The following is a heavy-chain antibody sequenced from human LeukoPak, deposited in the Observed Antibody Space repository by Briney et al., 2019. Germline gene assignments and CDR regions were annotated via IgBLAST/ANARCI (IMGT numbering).Heavy chain of an antibody. D-gene: IGHD3-10*01. CDR3: ARIYYGSGSYPPAGYYYMDV. V-gene: IGHV4-39*01. J-gene: IGHJ6*03. CDR1: GGSISSSSYY. Sequence: PSETLSLTCTVSGGSISSSSYYWGWIRQPPGKGLEWIGSIYYSGSTYYNPSLKSRVTISVDTSKNQFSLKLSSVTAADTAVYYCARIYYGSGSYPPAGYYYMDVWGKGTTVTISS. CDR2: IYYSGST.